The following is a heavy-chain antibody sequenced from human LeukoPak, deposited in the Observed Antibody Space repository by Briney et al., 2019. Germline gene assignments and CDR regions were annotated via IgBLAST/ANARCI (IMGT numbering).Heavy chain of an antibody. Sequence: GASVKVSCKASGYTFTSYAMHWVRQAPGQRLEWMGWINAGNGNTKYSQKFQGRVTITRDTSASTAYMELSSLRSEDTAVYYCASRAGGWYSEAHNWFDPWGQGTLVTVSS. J-gene: IGHJ5*02. CDR3: ASRAGGWYSEAHNWFDP. CDR1: GYTFTSYA. D-gene: IGHD6-19*01. CDR2: INAGNGNT. V-gene: IGHV1-3*01.